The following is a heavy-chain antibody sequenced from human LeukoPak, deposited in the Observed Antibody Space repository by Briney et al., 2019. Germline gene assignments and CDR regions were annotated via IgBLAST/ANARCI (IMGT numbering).Heavy chain of an antibody. Sequence: ASVKVSCKASGYTFTSYYMHWVRQAPGQGLEWMGWISAYNGNTNYAQKLQGGVTMTTDTSTSTAYMELRSLRSDDTAVYYCARDEWARLPGGTNYWGQGTLAIVSS. CDR3: ARDEWARLPGGTNY. D-gene: IGHD1-26*01. CDR1: GYTFTSYY. CDR2: ISAYNGNT. J-gene: IGHJ4*02. V-gene: IGHV1-18*04.